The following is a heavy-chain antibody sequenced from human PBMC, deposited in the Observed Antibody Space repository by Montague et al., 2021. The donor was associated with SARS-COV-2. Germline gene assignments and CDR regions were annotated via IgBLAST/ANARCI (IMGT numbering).Heavy chain of an antibody. CDR1: GGSISSYN. D-gene: IGHD6-13*01. Sequence: SETLSLTCTVSGGSISSYNWSWIRQPPGKGLEWIGYIYYSGSTNYNPSLKSRVTISVDTSKNKSSLKLSSVTAADTAVYYCARAGQQLARYYYYGMDVWGQGTTVTVSS. J-gene: IGHJ6*02. CDR2: IYYSGST. CDR3: ARAGQQLARYYYYGMDV. V-gene: IGHV4-59*01.